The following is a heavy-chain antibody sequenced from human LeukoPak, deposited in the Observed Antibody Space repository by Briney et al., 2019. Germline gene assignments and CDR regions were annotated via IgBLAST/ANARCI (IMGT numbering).Heavy chain of an antibody. CDR3: ARHGGSYTFDF. CDR2: LYDSGST. CDR1: GGSIGTYY. D-gene: IGHD1-26*01. V-gene: IGHV4-59*01. Sequence: PSETLSLTCTVSGGSIGTYYWSWIRQPPGKGLELIGYLYDSGSTNYSPPLKSRVTISVDTSKNQFSLRLTSVTAADTAVYYCARHGGSYTFDFWGQGVLVTVSS. J-gene: IGHJ4*02.